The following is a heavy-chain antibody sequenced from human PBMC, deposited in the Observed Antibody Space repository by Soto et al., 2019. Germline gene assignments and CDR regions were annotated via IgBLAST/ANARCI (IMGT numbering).Heavy chain of an antibody. Sequence: GGSLRLSCAASGFTFSNAWMSWVRQAPGKGLEWVGRIKSKTDGGTTDYAAPVKGRFTISRDDSKNTLYLQMNSLKTEDTAVYYCTAALRFLEWLLLEAFEIWGQGTMVTVSS. CDR2: IKSKTDGGTT. V-gene: IGHV3-15*01. CDR3: TAALRFLEWLLLEAFEI. J-gene: IGHJ3*02. CDR1: GFTFSNAW. D-gene: IGHD3-3*01.